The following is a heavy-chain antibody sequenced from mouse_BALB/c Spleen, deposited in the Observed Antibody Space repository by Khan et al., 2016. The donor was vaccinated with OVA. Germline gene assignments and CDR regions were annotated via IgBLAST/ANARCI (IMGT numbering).Heavy chain of an antibody. D-gene: IGHD2-5*01. J-gene: IGHJ4*01. CDR3: TGDSNYMDY. CDR2: IYFSGSI. V-gene: IGHV3-1*02. CDR1: GYSITSGYA. Sequence: VQLKQSGPDLVKPSQSLSLTCTVTGYSITSGYAWHWIRQFPGNKLEWMAYIYFSGSINYNPSLKSRISVTRDTSKNQFFRQLNSVTSEETATDYCTGDSNYMDYWGKGTSVTVSS.